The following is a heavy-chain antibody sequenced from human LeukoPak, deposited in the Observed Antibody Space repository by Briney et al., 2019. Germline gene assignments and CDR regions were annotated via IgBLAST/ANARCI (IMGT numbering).Heavy chain of an antibody. Sequence: GGSLRLSCAAFGFTFSSYAMSWVRQAPGKGLEGVSAISGSGGSTYYADSVKGRFTISRDNSKNTLYLQMNSLRAEDTAVYYCANHYYDSSGYFDYWGQGTLVTVSS. CDR2: ISGSGGST. CDR3: ANHYYDSSGYFDY. D-gene: IGHD3-22*01. CDR1: GFTFSSYA. J-gene: IGHJ4*02. V-gene: IGHV3-23*01.